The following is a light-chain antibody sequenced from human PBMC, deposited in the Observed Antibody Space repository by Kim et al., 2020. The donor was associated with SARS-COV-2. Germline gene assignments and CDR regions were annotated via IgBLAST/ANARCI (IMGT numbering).Light chain of an antibody. Sequence: DIQMTQSPSSLSASVGDRVTITCRASQSISSYLNWYQQKPGKAPKLLIYAASSLQSGVPSRFSGSGSGTDFTLTISSLQPEDFATYYCQLSYSTPPLTFVGGTKVDIK. CDR3: QLSYSTPPLT. CDR1: QSISSY. CDR2: AAS. V-gene: IGKV1-39*01. J-gene: IGKJ4*01.